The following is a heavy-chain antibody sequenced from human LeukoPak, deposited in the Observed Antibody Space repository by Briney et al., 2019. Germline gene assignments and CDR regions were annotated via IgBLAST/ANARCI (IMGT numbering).Heavy chain of an antibody. D-gene: IGHD6-13*01. CDR3: ARSMPGWSSSSWYLGY. V-gene: IGHV1-69*06. Sequence: SVKVSCKSSGGTFSSYAISWVRQPPGQGLEWMGGIIPIFGTANYAQKFKGRVTITADKSTSTAYMDLSSLRSEDTAVYYCARSMPGWSSSSWYLGYWGQGTLVTVSS. J-gene: IGHJ4*02. CDR1: GGTFSSYA. CDR2: IIPIFGTA.